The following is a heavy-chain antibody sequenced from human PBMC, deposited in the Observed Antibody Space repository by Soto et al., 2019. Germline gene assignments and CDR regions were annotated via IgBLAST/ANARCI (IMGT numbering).Heavy chain of an antibody. CDR1: GFTFRNYA. Sequence: GGSLRLSCAASGFTFRNYAMSWVRQAPGEGLEWISAISGSGGAVYYADSVKGRFTISRDNSNNTLYLQVNSLRAEDTAVYYCAKDIDYDSFAFDIWGPGTMVTVSS. J-gene: IGHJ3*02. CDR2: ISGSGGAV. V-gene: IGHV3-23*01. CDR3: AKDIDYDSFAFDI. D-gene: IGHD5-12*01.